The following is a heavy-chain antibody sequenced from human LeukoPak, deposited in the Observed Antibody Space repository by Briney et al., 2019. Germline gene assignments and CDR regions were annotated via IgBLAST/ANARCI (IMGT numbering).Heavy chain of an antibody. D-gene: IGHD2-2*01. J-gene: IGHJ6*04. V-gene: IGHV3-33*01. Sequence: PGGSLRLSCAASGFTFSSYGMHWVRQAPGKGLEWVAVIWYDGSNKYYADSVKGRFTISRDNSKNTLYLQMNSVRAEDTAVYYCARDSIVVVPAAPDGMDVWGKGTTVTVSS. CDR2: IWYDGSNK. CDR1: GFTFSSYG. CDR3: ARDSIVVVPAAPDGMDV.